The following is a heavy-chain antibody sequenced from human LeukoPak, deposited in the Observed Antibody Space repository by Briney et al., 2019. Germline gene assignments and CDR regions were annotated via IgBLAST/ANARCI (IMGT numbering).Heavy chain of an antibody. J-gene: IGHJ4*02. CDR3: ATNYSGNLYYFDY. CDR1: GYSFTSYW. D-gene: IGHD4-4*01. Sequence: GESLKISCKGSGYSFTSYWIGWVRQMPGKGLEWMGIIYPGDSDTRYSPSFQGQVTISANKSISTAYLQWSSLKASDTAMYYCATNYSGNLYYFDYWGQGTLVTVSS. V-gene: IGHV5-51*01. CDR2: IYPGDSDT.